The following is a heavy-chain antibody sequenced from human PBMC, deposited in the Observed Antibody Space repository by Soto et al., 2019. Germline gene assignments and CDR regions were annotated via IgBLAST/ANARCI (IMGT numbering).Heavy chain of an antibody. CDR3: ARDHYYDSSGYPTWFDP. D-gene: IGHD3-22*01. V-gene: IGHV3-21*01. J-gene: IGHJ5*02. CDR1: GFTFSSYS. Sequence: GGSLRLSCAASGFTFSSYSMNWVRQAPGKGLEWVSSISSSSSYIYYADSVKGRFTISRDNAKNSLYLQMNSLRAEDTAVYYCARDHYYDSSGYPTWFDPWGQGTLVTVSS. CDR2: ISSSSSYI.